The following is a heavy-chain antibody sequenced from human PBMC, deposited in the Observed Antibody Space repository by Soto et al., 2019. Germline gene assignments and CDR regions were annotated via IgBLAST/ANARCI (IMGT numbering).Heavy chain of an antibody. CDR2: IYTSGST. J-gene: IGHJ5*02. V-gene: IGHV4-4*07. D-gene: IGHD6-19*01. CDR3: ASIGSYNWFVP. CDR1: GGSISSYY. Sequence: SSETLSLTRTVSGGSISSYYWSCIRQPAGKGLEWIGRIYTSGSTNYNPSLKSRVTMSVDTSKNQFSLKLSSVTAADTAVYYCASIGSYNWFVPWGQGTLVNVS.